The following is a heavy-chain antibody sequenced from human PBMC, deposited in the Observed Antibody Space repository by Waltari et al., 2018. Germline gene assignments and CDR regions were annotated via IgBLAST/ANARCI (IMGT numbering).Heavy chain of an antibody. CDR1: GFTFSSYA. J-gene: IGHJ4*02. V-gene: IGHV3-30-3*01. Sequence: QVQLVESGGGVVQPGRSLRLSCAASGFTFSSYAMHWVRQAPGKGLEWVAVISYDGSNKYYADSVKGRFTISRDNSKNTLYLQMNSLRAEDTAVYYCAILEMATRFDYWGQGTLVTVSS. CDR2: ISYDGSNK. CDR3: AILEMATRFDY. D-gene: IGHD2-15*01.